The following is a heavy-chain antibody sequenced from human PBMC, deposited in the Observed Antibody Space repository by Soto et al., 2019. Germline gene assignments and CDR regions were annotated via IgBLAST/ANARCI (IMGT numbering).Heavy chain of an antibody. CDR3: ARGRGYSYGLDP. CDR1: GDSISSANNY. V-gene: IGHV4-30-4*01. J-gene: IGHJ5*02. CDR2: ISYSGTT. D-gene: IGHD5-12*01. Sequence: QVQLQESGPGLVKPSQTLSLTCTVSGDSISSANNYWSWIRQPPGGGLEWIGFISYSGTTSYSPSLKSRLAISLDASKNQFSLSLTSVTAADTVVYYCARGRGYSYGLDPLGQGTLVTVSS.